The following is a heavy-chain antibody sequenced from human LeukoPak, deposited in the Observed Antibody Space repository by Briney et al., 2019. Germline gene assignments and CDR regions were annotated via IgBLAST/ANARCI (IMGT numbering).Heavy chain of an antibody. J-gene: IGHJ4*02. CDR1: GYRLTRFW. D-gene: IGHD2-8*01. CDR2: IYRGDSDN. V-gene: IGHV5-51*01. CDR3: ARRGAKDRCNYFDF. Sequence: GESLKISCNVSGYRLTRFWIGWVRPMPGKGVELVGIIYRGDSDNRYSPSFQGQVTIPAVKSIGNAYLQWSSQKTTETAMYLCARRGAKDRCNYFDFWGQGTLVTVSS.